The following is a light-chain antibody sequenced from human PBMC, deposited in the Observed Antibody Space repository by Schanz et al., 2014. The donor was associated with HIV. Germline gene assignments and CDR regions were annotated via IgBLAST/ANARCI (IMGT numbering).Light chain of an antibody. CDR3: QQYNSYSYT. Sequence: DVQMTQSPSTLSASVGDRVTITCRATQSISPWLAWYQQKPGKAPKLLINEASSLQSGVPSRFSGSGSGTEFTLIISGLQPEDFATYYCQQYNSYSYTFGQGTKLEIK. CDR1: QSISPW. CDR2: EAS. J-gene: IGKJ2*01. V-gene: IGKV1-5*03.